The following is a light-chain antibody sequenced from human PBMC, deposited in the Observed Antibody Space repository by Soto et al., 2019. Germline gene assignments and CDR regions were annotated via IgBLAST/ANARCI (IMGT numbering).Light chain of an antibody. CDR2: GAS. V-gene: IGKV3-15*01. CDR1: QSVSSN. J-gene: IGKJ5*01. Sequence: EIVMTQSPATLSVSPGERATLSCRASQSVSSNLAWYQQKPGQAPRLLIYGASTRATGIPARFSGSGSGPEFTLTISSLQSEDFAVYYWQQYNNWLITFGQGTRLEIK. CDR3: QQYNNWLIT.